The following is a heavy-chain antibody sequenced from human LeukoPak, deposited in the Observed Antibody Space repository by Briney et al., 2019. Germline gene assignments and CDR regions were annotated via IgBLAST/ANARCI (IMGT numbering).Heavy chain of an antibody. J-gene: IGHJ4*02. CDR1: GFTFTGSA. V-gene: IGHV3-23*01. CDR2: ITGSDDVT. Sequence: GGSLSLYCAASGFTFTGSAMTWVRQAPGKGLEWVSTITGSDDVTYYADSVKGHFTISRDFSKNTVHLLMHSLRVEDTAIYYCAKGPRLNSGYHPDCWGQGTLVTVSS. CDR3: AKGPRLNSGYHPDC. D-gene: IGHD3-22*01.